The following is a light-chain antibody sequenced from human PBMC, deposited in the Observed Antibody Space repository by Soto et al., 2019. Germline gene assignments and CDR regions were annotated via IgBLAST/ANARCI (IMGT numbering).Light chain of an antibody. CDR3: QQYNNPPPYT. CDR2: DAS. V-gene: IGKV1-33*01. Sequence: DIQMTQSPSSLSASVGDRVTITCQASQDISNYLNWYQQKPGKAPKLLIYDASNLETGVPSRFSRIASGTDFTFTLSRPQPEDIATYYCQQYNNPPPYTFGQGTKLQIK. CDR1: QDISNY. J-gene: IGKJ2*01.